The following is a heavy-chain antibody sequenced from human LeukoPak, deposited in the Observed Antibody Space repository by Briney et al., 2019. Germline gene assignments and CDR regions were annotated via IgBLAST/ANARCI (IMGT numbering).Heavy chain of an antibody. Sequence: SETLSLTCAVYGGSFSGYYWSWNRQPPGKGLEWIGEINHSGSTNYNPSLKSRVTISVDTSKNQFSLKLSSVTAADTAVYYCARGPYSNYVLAQYFDYWGQGTLVTVSS. D-gene: IGHD4-11*01. J-gene: IGHJ4*02. V-gene: IGHV4-34*01. CDR1: GGSFSGYY. CDR2: INHSGST. CDR3: ARGPYSNYVLAQYFDY.